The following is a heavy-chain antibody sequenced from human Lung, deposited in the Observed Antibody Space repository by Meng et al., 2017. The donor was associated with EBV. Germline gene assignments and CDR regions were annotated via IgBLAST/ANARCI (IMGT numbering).Heavy chain of an antibody. CDR1: GGSFNGFY. Sequence: APLRQGGAGLVQPVDTPARTCAVHGGSFNGFYWTWIRQPPGQGLEWIGEINYNGSTNYNPSRRSRVTISGDTSKNQFSLKLNSVTAADTAVYYCARGLGGMTTSSFHYFDYWGQGTLVTVSS. D-gene: IGHD1-1*01. CDR3: ARGLGGMTTSSFHYFDY. V-gene: IGHV4-34*01. J-gene: IGHJ4*02. CDR2: INYNGST.